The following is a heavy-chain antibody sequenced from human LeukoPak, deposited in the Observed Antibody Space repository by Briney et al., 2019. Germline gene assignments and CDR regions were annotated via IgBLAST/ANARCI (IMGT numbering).Heavy chain of an antibody. J-gene: IGHJ4*02. CDR3: ARDRLGDYDHSGYYDK. CDR1: GFTFSDYY. V-gene: IGHV3-11*01. Sequence: PGGSLRLSCAASGFTFSDYYMSWIRQAPGKGLEWVSYICDSGRTIYYADSVKGRFTIPRDSAKNSVYLQMNNLGAEDTAVYYCARDRLGDYDHSGYYDKWGQGTLVTVSS. D-gene: IGHD3-22*01. CDR2: ICDSGRTI.